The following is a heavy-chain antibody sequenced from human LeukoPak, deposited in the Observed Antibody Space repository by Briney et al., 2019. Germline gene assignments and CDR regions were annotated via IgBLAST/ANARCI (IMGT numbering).Heavy chain of an antibody. CDR3: TRSDCSSGRCPGFDN. D-gene: IGHD6-19*01. Sequence: SQTLSLTCAISGDSVSSKSTAWNWIRQSPSRGLEWLGRTYYRSKWFINYAPSVKSRIIINPDTPKNQVSLQLNSVTPEDTAVYYCTRSDCSSGRCPGFDNWGQGTLVTVSS. CDR1: GDSVSSKSTA. CDR2: TYYRSKWFI. J-gene: IGHJ4*02. V-gene: IGHV6-1*01.